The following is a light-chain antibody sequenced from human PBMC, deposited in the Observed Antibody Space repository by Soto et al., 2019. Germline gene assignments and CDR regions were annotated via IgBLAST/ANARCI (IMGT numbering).Light chain of an antibody. V-gene: IGKV3-20*01. J-gene: IGKJ1*01. CDR1: QTVISNY. CDR3: HQYGDSSWT. Sequence: VLTQSPDTLSLSPGERVTLSCRASQTVISNYLAWYQQKPGQAPRLLIYGVSRRASGIPDRFSGSGSGTDFTLTISRLEPEDFAVYYCHQYGDSSWTFGQGTKVDIK. CDR2: GVS.